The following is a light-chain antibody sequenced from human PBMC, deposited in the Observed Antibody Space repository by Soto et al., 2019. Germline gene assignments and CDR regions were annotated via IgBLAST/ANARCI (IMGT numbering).Light chain of an antibody. CDR2: AAS. Sequence: DIQMTQSPSSLSASVGDRVTIICRASQSISTYLNWYQQKGGKAPKLLISAASSLQSGVPSRFSGSGSGTRFSLTITSLQPEDFATYFCQQSYSTPLSVGGGTRVEI. CDR1: QSISTY. J-gene: IGKJ4*01. V-gene: IGKV1-39*01. CDR3: QQSYSTPLS.